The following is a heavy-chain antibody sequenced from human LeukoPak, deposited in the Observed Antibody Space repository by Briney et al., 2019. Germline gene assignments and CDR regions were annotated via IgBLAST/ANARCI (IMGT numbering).Heavy chain of an antibody. Sequence: PGGSLRLSCAASGFTFSSYSFNWVRQAPGKGLEWVSSINTVATYIYYADSVKGRFTISRDNSKHTVYLQMNSLRTEDTAIYYCARKFVDYWGQGTLVTVSS. V-gene: IGHV3-21*01. CDR1: GFTFSSYS. D-gene: IGHD2-21*01. J-gene: IGHJ4*02. CDR3: ARKFVDY. CDR2: INTVATYI.